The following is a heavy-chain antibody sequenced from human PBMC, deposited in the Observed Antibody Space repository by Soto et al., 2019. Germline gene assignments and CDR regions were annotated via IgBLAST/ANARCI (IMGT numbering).Heavy chain of an antibody. Sequence: QVQLQQWGAGLWKPSETLSLTCAVYGGSFSGYYWSWIRQPPGKGLEWIGEINHSGSTNYNPSLKSRVTISVDTSKNQFSLQLSSVTAADTAVYYCARTRRGGGNWFDPWGQGTLVTVSS. CDR1: GGSFSGYY. CDR3: ARTRRGGGNWFDP. J-gene: IGHJ5*02. D-gene: IGHD2-15*01. V-gene: IGHV4-34*01. CDR2: INHSGST.